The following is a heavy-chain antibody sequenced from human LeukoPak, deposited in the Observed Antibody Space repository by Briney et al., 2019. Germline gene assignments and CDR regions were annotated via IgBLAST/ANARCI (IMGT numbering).Heavy chain of an antibody. J-gene: IGHJ4*02. CDR2: IYSSGGT. V-gene: IGHV4-39*01. CDR3: ARRGHSSSSGGFDY. Sequence: SETLSLTCTVSGGSISGSSYYWSWIRQPPKKGLEYIGNIYSSGGTYYNPSLSSRLTISIDTSKNKFSLKLTSLTAADTAIYYCARRGHSSSSGGFDYWGQGTLVTVSS. CDR1: GGSISGSSYY. D-gene: IGHD6-6*01.